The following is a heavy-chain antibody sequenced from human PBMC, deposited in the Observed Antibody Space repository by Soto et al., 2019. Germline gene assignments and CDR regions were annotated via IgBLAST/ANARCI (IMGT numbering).Heavy chain of an antibody. Sequence: ASVKVSCKASGYTFTSYGISWVRQAPGQGLEWMGWISTFHGNTNYAQKFQGSVTMTTDTSTSTAYMELRSLTSDDTAIYYCARDTYDTTGYPLGYWGQGTLVTVPS. CDR1: GYTFTSYG. J-gene: IGHJ4*02. D-gene: IGHD3-22*01. CDR2: ISTFHGNT. V-gene: IGHV1-18*04. CDR3: ARDTYDTTGYPLGY.